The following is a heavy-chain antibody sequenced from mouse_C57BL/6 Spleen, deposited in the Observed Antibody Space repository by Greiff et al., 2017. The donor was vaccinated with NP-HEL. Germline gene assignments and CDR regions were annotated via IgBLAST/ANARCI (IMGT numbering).Heavy chain of an antibody. V-gene: IGHV1-76*01. CDR2: IYPGSGNT. D-gene: IGHD2-4*01. J-gene: IGHJ3*01. Sequence: VQLQQSGAELVRPGASVKLSCKASGYTFTDYYINWVKQRPGQGLEWIARIYPGSGNTYYNEKFKGKATLTAEKSSSTAYMQLSSLTSEDSAVYFCASGDYGAWFAYWGQGTLVTVSA. CDR1: GYTFTDYY. CDR3: ASGDYGAWFAY.